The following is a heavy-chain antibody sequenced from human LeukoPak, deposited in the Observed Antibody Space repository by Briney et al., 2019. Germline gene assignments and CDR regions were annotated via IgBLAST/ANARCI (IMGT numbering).Heavy chain of an antibody. V-gene: IGHV1-18*01. CDR3: ARNGTYGGDFYYFYMDV. D-gene: IGHD4-23*01. CDR1: GFTFTRYG. CDR2: ISVYSGYS. Sequence: GSVKVSCKASGFTFTRYGITWIRQAPGQGLEWMGWISVYSGYSTYAQNLQGRVTMTTDTSTTTAYMELRSLRSDDTAVYYCARNGTYGGDFYYFYMDVWGKGTTVTVSS. J-gene: IGHJ6*03.